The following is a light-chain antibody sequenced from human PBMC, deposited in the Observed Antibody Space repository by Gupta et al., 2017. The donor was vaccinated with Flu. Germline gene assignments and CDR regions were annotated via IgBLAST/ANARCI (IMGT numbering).Light chain of an antibody. V-gene: IGLV7-46*01. CDR1: TGAVTSGHY. CDR3: LLSYSGARV. CDR2: DIR. Sequence: AVGPPAPSLPASPGGTVTHTSCSSTGAVTSGHYPYWFQQKPGQAPMTLIYDIRNKHTGTPARFSGSLLGGKAALTLAGAQPEDEAEYYCLLSYSGARVFGGGTKLTVL. J-gene: IGLJ3*02.